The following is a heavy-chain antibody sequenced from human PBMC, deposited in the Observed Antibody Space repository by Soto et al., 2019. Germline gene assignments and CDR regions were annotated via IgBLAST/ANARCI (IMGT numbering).Heavy chain of an antibody. D-gene: IGHD6-13*01. CDR1: GGTFSSYA. Sequence: QVQLVQSGAEVKKPGSSVKVSCKASGGTFSSYAISWVRQAPGQGLEWMGGIIPVFGTANYAQNFQGRVTITADRSTNTVYMELSGLTSEDTAVYDCARGVGAASTQSDYWGQGTLVTFSS. CDR2: IIPVFGTA. J-gene: IGHJ4*02. CDR3: ARGVGAASTQSDY. V-gene: IGHV1-69*01.